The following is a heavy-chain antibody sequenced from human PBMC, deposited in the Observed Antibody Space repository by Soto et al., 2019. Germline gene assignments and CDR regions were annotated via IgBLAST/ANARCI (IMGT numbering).Heavy chain of an antibody. Sequence: QVQLVESGGGVVQPGRFLRLSCAASGFTFTNYGMHWVRQAPGKGLEWVAVISYDGSNDYYADSVKGRFIISRDSSKHTLYLQMDSLRAEDTAMYYCARDGAATAFFDCWGQGTLVTVSS. J-gene: IGHJ4*02. CDR2: ISYDGSND. CDR1: GFTFTNYG. CDR3: ARDGAATAFFDC. V-gene: IGHV3-33*01. D-gene: IGHD2-15*01.